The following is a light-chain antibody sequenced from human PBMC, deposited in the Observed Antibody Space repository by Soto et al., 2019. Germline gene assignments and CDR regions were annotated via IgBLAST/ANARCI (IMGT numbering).Light chain of an antibody. CDR2: DVS. CDR3: SSYTISSPV. Sequence: QSVLTQPASVSGSPGQSITISCTGTSSDIGAYNYVSWYQQHPGKAPKLIIYDVSNRPSGVSNRFSGSKSGNTASLTISGLQAEDEADYFCSSYTISSPVFGGGTKVTVL. V-gene: IGLV2-14*03. CDR1: SSDIGAYNY. J-gene: IGLJ2*01.